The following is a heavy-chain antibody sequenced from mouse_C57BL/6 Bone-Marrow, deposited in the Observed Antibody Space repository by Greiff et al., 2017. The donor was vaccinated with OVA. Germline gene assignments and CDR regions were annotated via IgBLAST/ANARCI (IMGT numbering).Heavy chain of an antibody. Sequence: QVQLQQPGAELVKPGASVKLSCKASGYTFTSYWMQWVKQRPGQGLEWIGEIDPSDSYTNYNQKFKGKATLTVDTSSSTAYMQLSSLTSEDSAVYYCARGGNYSSYYFDYWGQGTTLTVSS. CDR2: IDPSDSYT. CDR3: ARGGNYSSYYFDY. V-gene: IGHV1-50*01. D-gene: IGHD2-5*01. J-gene: IGHJ2*01. CDR1: GYTFTSYW.